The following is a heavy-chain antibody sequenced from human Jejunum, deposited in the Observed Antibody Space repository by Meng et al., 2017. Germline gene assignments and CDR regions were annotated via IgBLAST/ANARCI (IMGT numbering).Heavy chain of an antibody. CDR3: TTGLSITKFHGLDV. D-gene: IGHD3-9*01. CDR1: GFTFINGW. Sequence: GGSLRLSCVVSGFTFINGWMAWVRQAPGKGLEWVGRIKSKTDGGTTEYAAPVTGRFSISRDDSMNTLYLQLNSLKSDDTGVYYCTTGLSITKFHGLDVWGQGTTVTVSS. CDR2: IKSKTDGGTT. V-gene: IGHV3-15*01. J-gene: IGHJ6*02.